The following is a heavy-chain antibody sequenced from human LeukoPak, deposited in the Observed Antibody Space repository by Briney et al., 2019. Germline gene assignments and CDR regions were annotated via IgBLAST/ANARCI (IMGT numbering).Heavy chain of an antibody. CDR2: IIGSGDSD. J-gene: IGHJ3*02. Sequence: GGALRKSCGASGLSFISYARSGVGRAPGREVEGVSAIIGSGDSDYCADSVKGRFTISRDHSKNTLYLQMNSLRAEDTAVYYCAKPDYYSGSYFSAFDIWGQGTMVTVSS. CDR3: AKPDYYSGSYFSAFDI. CDR1: GLSFISYA. V-gene: IGHV3-23*01. D-gene: IGHD1-26*01.